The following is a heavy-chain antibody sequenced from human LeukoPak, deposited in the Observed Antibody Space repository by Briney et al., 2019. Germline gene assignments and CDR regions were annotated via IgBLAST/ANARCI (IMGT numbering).Heavy chain of an antibody. CDR2: IIPIFGTA. Sequence: GASVKVSCKASGYTFTSYGISWVRQAPGQGLEWMGGIIPIFGTANYAQKFQGRVTITADKSTSTAYMELSSLRSEDTAVYYCARGTGPSVLRYFDWGYYYYYMDVWGKGTTVTVSS. CDR1: GYTFTSYG. CDR3: ARGTGPSVLRYFDWGYYYYYMDV. V-gene: IGHV1-69*06. D-gene: IGHD3-9*01. J-gene: IGHJ6*03.